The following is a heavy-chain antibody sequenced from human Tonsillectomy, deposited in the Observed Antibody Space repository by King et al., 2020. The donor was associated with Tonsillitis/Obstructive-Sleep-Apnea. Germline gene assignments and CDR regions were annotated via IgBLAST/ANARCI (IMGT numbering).Heavy chain of an antibody. CDR2: IIPIFGTA. CDR1: GGTFSSYA. J-gene: IGHJ6*03. V-gene: IGHV1-69*01. Sequence: QLVQSGAEVKKPGSSVKVSCKASGGTFSSYAISWVRQAPGQGLEWMGGIIPIFGTANYAQKFQGRVTITADESTSTAYMELSSLRSEDTAVYYCARSGCSSTSCYRHGYYYYYMDVWGKGTTVTVSS. CDR3: ARSGCSSTSCYRHGYYYYYMDV. D-gene: IGHD2-2*01.